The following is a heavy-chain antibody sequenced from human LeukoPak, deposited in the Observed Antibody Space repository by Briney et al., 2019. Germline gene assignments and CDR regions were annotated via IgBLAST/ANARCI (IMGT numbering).Heavy chain of an antibody. CDR1: VYTFTSYA. CDR3: ATRGGYDSHAFDI. CDR2: ISAYNGNT. Sequence: ASVKVSCKASVYTFTSYAMNWVRQAPGQGREWMGWISAYNGNTNYAQKLQGRVTMTTDTSTSTAYMELRSLRSDDTAVYYCATRGGYDSHAFDIWGQGTMVTVSS. J-gene: IGHJ3*02. V-gene: IGHV1-18*01. D-gene: IGHD5-12*01.